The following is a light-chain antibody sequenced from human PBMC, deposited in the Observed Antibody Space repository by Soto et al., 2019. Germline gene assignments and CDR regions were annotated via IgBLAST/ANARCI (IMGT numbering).Light chain of an antibody. J-gene: IGKJ4*01. V-gene: IGKV2-29*01. CDR1: QSLLHITGETF. Sequence: DVVMTQTPLSLSVAPGQPASISCKSSQSLLHITGETFLFWYLQKPGQSPQLLIYEVSTRVSGVPDRFSGSGSGTDFTLEISRVETDDFATYYCQQSYSTPLTFGGGTKVDIK. CDR3: QQSYSTPLT. CDR2: EVS.